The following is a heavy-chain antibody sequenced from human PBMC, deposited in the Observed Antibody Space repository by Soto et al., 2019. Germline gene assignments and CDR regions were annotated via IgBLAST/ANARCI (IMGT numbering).Heavy chain of an antibody. V-gene: IGHV4-31*03. CDR3: VRDLRGGTTFDY. CDR2: IYYNGRT. CDR1: GGSITSSGYY. Sequence: QVQLQESGPGLVKPSQTLSLTCTVSGGSITSSGYYWSWIRQHPGKGLEWIGYIYYNGRTYYNPSLKSRVTLSLDTSRNQFSLKLSSVTAADTAVYYCVRDLRGGTTFDYWGQGTLVTVSS. J-gene: IGHJ4*02. D-gene: IGHD1-7*01.